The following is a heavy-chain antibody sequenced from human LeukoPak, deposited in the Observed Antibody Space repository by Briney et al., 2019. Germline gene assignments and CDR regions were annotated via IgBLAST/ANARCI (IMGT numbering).Heavy chain of an antibody. Sequence: GGSLRLSCAASGFTFSNYWMSWVRQAPGKGLEWVANIKRDGSEKYYVDSVKGRFTISRDNAKNSLYLQMNSLRDEDTAVYYCTEGGTITWVEDYWGQGTLVTVSS. CDR3: TEGGTITWVEDY. V-gene: IGHV3-7*05. D-gene: IGHD3-16*01. CDR2: IKRDGSEK. CDR1: GFTFSNYW. J-gene: IGHJ4*02.